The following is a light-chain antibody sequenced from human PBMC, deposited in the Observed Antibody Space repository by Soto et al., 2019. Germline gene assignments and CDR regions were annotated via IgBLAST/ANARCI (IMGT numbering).Light chain of an antibody. CDR2: DAS. V-gene: IGKV3-11*01. Sequence: EIVLTQSPATLSLFPGERATLSCRASQSVSSLLGWYQQKPGQAPRLLIYDASNRATGIPARFSGSGSGTDFSLAISSLEPEDFVVYYCHQRSHWPPSFGPGTTVDIK. CDR3: HQRSHWPPS. J-gene: IGKJ3*01. CDR1: QSVSSL.